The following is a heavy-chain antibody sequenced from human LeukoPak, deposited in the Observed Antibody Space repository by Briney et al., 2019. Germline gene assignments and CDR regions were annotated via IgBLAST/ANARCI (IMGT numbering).Heavy chain of an antibody. D-gene: IGHD6-13*01. V-gene: IGHV4-61*02. CDR1: GDSISSGNYY. CDR2: IYTSGST. CDR3: ARGTGQQLVLGGGFAGFDP. J-gene: IGHJ5*02. Sequence: SETLSLTCTVSGDSISSGNYYWNWIRQPAGKGLEWIGRIYTSGSTNYNPSLKSRLTISVDTSKNQFSLKLSSVTAADTAVYYCARGTGQQLVLGGGFAGFDPWGQGTLVTVSS.